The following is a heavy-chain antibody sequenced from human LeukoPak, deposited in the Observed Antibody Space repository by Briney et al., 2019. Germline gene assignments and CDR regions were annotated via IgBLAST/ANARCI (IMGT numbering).Heavy chain of an antibody. CDR3: TCHHTQSTNWYVNIG. D-gene: IGHD6-13*01. J-gene: IGHJ4*02. V-gene: IGHV4-39*01. Sequence: SETLSLTCTVSGASISATTHYWGWVRQPPGKGLEWIGSVYYRGATYYNPSLNSRVTISVDASKDQFSLTLNSVTAADTAVYYCTCHHTQSTNWYVNIGWGQGTLVTVSS. CDR1: GASISATTHY. CDR2: VYYRGAT.